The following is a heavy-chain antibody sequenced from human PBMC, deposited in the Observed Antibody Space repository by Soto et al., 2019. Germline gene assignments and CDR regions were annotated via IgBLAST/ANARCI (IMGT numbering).Heavy chain of an antibody. CDR1: GGTFSSYT. CDR3: ARDVRVVPAGGGFDY. D-gene: IGHD2-2*01. J-gene: IGHJ4*02. CDR2: IIPILGIA. Sequence: QVQLVQSGAEVKKPGSSVKVSCKASGGTFSSYTISWVRQAPGQGLEWMGRIIPILGIANYAQKFQGRVTITADKSTSTAYMELSSLRSEDTAVYYCARDVRVVPAGGGFDYWGQGTLVTVPS. V-gene: IGHV1-69*08.